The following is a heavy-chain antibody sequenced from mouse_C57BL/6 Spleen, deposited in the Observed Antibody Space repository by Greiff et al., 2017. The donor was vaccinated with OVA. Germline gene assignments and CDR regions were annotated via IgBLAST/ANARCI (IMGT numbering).Heavy chain of an antibody. D-gene: IGHD2-1*01. V-gene: IGHV1-53*01. Sequence: VQLQQPGTELVKPGASVKLSCKASGYTFTSYWMHWVKQRPGQGLEWIGNINPSNGGTNYNEKFKSKATLTVDKSSSTAYMQLSSLTSEDSAVYYCAREGYGNWGWYFDVWGTGTTVTVSS. CDR1: GYTFTSYW. J-gene: IGHJ1*03. CDR2: INPSNGGT. CDR3: AREGYGNWGWYFDV.